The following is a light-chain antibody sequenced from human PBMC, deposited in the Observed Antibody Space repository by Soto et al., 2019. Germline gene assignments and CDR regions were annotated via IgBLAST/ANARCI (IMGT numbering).Light chain of an antibody. CDR1: SSDIGGYNA. CDR2: EVT. J-gene: IGLJ1*01. CDR3: DSLRVSHLYV. V-gene: IGLV2-14*01. Sequence: QSALTQPASVSGSPGQTITISCTGTSSDIGGYNAVSWYQHHPGKSPKLIIYEVTHRPSGVSDRFSASKSGNTASLTISGLQAEDEAHYYCDSLRVSHLYVFGTGTKVTVL.